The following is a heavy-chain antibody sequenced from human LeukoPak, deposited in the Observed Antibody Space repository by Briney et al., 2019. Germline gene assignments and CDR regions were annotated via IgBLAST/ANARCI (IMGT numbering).Heavy chain of an antibody. CDR1: GGSFSDYY. CDR2: IDQSGST. V-gene: IGHV4-34*01. D-gene: IGHD2-2*01. CDR3: ARVGPDITSWHY. Sequence: PSETLSLTCAVYGGSFSDYYWSWIRQPPGRGLEWIGEIDQSGSTNYKSSLKSRVTISVDTSKNQISLRLSSVTAADTAVYYRARVGPDITSWHYWGQGTLVTVSS. J-gene: IGHJ4*02.